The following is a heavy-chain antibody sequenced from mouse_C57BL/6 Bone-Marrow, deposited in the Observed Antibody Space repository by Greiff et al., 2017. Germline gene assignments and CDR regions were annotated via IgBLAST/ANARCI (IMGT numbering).Heavy chain of an antibody. CDR3: AREEITTVGANYAMDY. CDR1: GFTFSSYA. CDR2: ISDGGSYT. J-gene: IGHJ4*01. V-gene: IGHV5-4*01. D-gene: IGHD1-1*01. Sequence: EVKLVESGGGLVKPGGSLKLSCAASGFTFSSYAMSWVRQTPEKRLEWVATISDGGSYTYYPDNVKGRFTISRDNAKNNLYLQMSHLKSEDTAMYYCAREEITTVGANYAMDYWGQGTSVTVSA.